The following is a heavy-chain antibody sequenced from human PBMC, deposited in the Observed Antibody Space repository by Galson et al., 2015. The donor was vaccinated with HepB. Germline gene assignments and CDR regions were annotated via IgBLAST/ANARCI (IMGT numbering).Heavy chain of an antibody. CDR3: ARDRILWSKAVAAFDY. V-gene: IGHV3-48*02. CDR2: ISSSSSTI. D-gene: IGHD6-19*01. Sequence: SLRLSCAASGFTFSSYSMNWVRQAPGKGLEWVSYISSSSSTIYYADSVKGRFTISRDNAKNSLYLQMNSLRDEDTAVYYCARDRILWSKAVAAFDYWGQGTLVTVSS. CDR1: GFTFSSYS. J-gene: IGHJ4*02.